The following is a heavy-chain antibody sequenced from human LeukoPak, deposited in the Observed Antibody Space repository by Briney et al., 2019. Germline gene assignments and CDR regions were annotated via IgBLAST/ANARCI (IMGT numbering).Heavy chain of an antibody. CDR2: ISAYNGNT. J-gene: IGHJ3*02. CDR1: GYTFTSYG. D-gene: IGHD3-22*01. V-gene: IGHV1-18*01. Sequence: ASVKVSCKASGYTFTSYGISWVRQAPGQGLEWMGWISAYNGNTNYAQKLQGRVTMTTDTSTSTAYMGLRSLRSDDTAVYYCARDSPYYYDSSGYYRDAFDIWGQGTMVTVSS. CDR3: ARDSPYYYDSSGYYRDAFDI.